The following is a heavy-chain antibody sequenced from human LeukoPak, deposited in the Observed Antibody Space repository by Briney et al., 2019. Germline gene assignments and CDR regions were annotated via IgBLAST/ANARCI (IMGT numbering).Heavy chain of an antibody. CDR1: GGSISSYY. Sequence: SETLSLTCSVSGGSISSYYWSWIRQSPGKGLEWIGYDFYKGSTNYNPSLKSRVSISVDTAKNQFSLRLSSVTAADTAVYYCARGNNYYFYYMDVWGKGATVTVSS. V-gene: IGHV4-59*01. J-gene: IGHJ6*03. CDR3: ARGNNYYFYYMDV. CDR2: DFYKGST.